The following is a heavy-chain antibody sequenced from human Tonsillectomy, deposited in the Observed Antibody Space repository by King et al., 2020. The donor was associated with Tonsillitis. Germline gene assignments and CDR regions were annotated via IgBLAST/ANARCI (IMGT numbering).Heavy chain of an antibody. CDR1: GASISSYY. CDR3: ARLNLVTGTTDYFDY. J-gene: IGHJ4*02. D-gene: IGHD1-1*01. V-gene: IGHV4-59*08. Sequence: VQLQESGPGLVKPSQTLSLTCTVSGASISSYYWSWIRQPPGKGLEWIGYIYYSGSTIYNPSLKSRVTISLDTSMNHFSLKLSSVTAADTAVYYCARLNLVTGTTDYFDYWGQGTLVTVSS. CDR2: IYYSGST.